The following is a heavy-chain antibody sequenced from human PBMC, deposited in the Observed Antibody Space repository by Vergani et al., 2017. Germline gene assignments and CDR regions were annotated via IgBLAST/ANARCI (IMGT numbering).Heavy chain of an antibody. J-gene: IGHJ3*02. Sequence: QVQLQESGPGLVEPSQTLSLTCSVSGGSMTSDVYYWSWIRQAPGKGLEWIGYIYYYSGTTHYSPSLKSRVSISLDTSTNQVSLQLTSMTAANTAVYYCAREAGDYVAWRTFDIWGQGTMVTVSS. D-gene: IGHD4-17*01. V-gene: IGHV4-30-4*01. CDR2: IYYYSGTT. CDR3: AREAGDYVAWRTFDI. CDR1: GGSMTSDVYY.